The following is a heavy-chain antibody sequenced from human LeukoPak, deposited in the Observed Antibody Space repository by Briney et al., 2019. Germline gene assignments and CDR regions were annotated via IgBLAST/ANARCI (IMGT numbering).Heavy chain of an antibody. Sequence: SETLSLTCTVSGGSISSGGYYWSWIRQHPGKGLEWIGYIYYTGNTYYNPSLKSRVTISVDTSKNQFSLKLSSVTAADTAVYYCARISTTGTTIYFDYWGQGTLVTVSS. CDR3: ARISTTGTTIYFDY. V-gene: IGHV4-31*03. D-gene: IGHD1-1*01. J-gene: IGHJ4*02. CDR2: IYYTGNT. CDR1: GGSISSGGYY.